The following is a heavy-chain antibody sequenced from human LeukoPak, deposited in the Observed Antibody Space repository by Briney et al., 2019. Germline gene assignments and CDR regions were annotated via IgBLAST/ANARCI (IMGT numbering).Heavy chain of an antibody. D-gene: IGHD6-25*01. Sequence: SETLSLTCTVSGGSISSYYWSWIRQPPGKGMEWIANIYHTGSTNYNPSLSSRVTISIDTAKNQFSLKLTSVTAADTAVYYCARRGRNSSGWQDYLWGQGTLVTVSS. V-gene: IGHV4-59*01. CDR3: ARRGRNSSGWQDYL. CDR1: GGSISSYY. J-gene: IGHJ4*02. CDR2: IYHTGST.